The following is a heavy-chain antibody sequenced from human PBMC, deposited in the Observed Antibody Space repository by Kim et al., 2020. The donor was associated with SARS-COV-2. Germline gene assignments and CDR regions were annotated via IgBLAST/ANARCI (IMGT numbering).Heavy chain of an antibody. J-gene: IGHJ6*02. CDR3: AREDSGWLYYYYGMDV. D-gene: IGHD6-19*01. V-gene: IGHV4-39*07. CDR2: IYYSGST. CDR1: GGSISSSSYY. Sequence: SETLSLTCTVSGGSISSSSYYWGWIRQPPGKGLEWIGSIYYSGSTYYNPSLKSRVTISVDTSKNQFSLKLSSVTAADTAVYYCAREDSGWLYYYYGMDVWGQGTTVTVSS.